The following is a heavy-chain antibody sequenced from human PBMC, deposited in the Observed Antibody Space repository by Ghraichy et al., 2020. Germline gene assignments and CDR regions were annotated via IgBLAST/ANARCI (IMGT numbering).Heavy chain of an antibody. J-gene: IGHJ4*02. CDR3: ARRTYYYDNSHLASDS. CDR1: DGSSSDYY. V-gene: IGHV4-34*01. D-gene: IGHD3-22*01. Sequence: SETLSLTCAVYDGSSSDYYWSWVRQPPGKGLEWIGEINPSGGTTYNPSLNSRVTMSLGTSKKQFSLKLGSVTAAHTAVYYCARRTYYYDNSHLASDSWGQGTLVTVSS. CDR2: INPSGGT.